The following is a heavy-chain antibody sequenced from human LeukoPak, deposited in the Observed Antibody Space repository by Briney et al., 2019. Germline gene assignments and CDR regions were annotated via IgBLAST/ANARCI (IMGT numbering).Heavy chain of an antibody. D-gene: IGHD6-13*01. V-gene: IGHV1-2*02. J-gene: IGHJ6*03. CDR2: INPNSGGT. CDR3: AREEQQLHYYYYMDV. Sequence: ASVKVSCKASGYTFTGYYMHWVRQAPGQGLEWMGWINPNSGGTNYAQKFQGRVTMTRDTSISTACMELSRLRSDDTAVHYCAREEQQLHYYYYMDVWGKGTTVTVSS. CDR1: GYTFTGYY.